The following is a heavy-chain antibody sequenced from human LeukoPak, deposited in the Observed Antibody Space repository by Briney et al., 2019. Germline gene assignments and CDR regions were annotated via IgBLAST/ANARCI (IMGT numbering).Heavy chain of an antibody. CDR2: ISSSSSYI. J-gene: IGHJ6*02. V-gene: IGHV3-21*01. CDR1: GFTFSRYG. Sequence: GGSRRLSCAASGFTFSRYGMNWVRQAPGKGLEWVSSISSSSSYIYYADSVKGRFTISRDNAKNSLYLQMNSLRAEDTAVYYCTRSMAQGDYYYYGMDVWGQGTTVTVSS. D-gene: IGHD2/OR15-2a*01. CDR3: TRSMAQGDYYYYGMDV.